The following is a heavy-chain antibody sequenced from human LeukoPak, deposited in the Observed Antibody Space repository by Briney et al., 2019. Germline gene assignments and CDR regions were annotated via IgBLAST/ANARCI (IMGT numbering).Heavy chain of an antibody. CDR3: ARGGNPTVTTSAFDI. V-gene: IGHV5-51*01. CDR1: GYSFTSYW. CDR2: IYPGDSDT. Sequence: GESLKISCKGSGYSFTSYWIGWVCQMPGKGLEWMGIIYPGDSDTRYSPSFQGQVTISADKSISTAYLQWSSLKASDTAMYYCARGGNPTVTTSAFDIWGQGTMVTVSS. J-gene: IGHJ3*02. D-gene: IGHD4-17*01.